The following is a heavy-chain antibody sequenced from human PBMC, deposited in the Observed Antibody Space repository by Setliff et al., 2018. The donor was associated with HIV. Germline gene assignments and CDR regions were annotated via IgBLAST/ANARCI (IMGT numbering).Heavy chain of an antibody. Sequence: GGSLRLSCAASGFTFSSYSMIWARQAPGKGLEWVSSISSSSGYIYYADSLKGRFTISRDNAKNSLYLQMNSLRAEDTAGYYCARDRYCSGGGCFSGNGFDIWGQGTMVTVSS. D-gene: IGHD2-15*01. CDR2: ISSSSGYI. CDR1: GFTFSSYS. CDR3: ARDRYCSGGGCFSGNGFDI. V-gene: IGHV3-21*01. J-gene: IGHJ3*02.